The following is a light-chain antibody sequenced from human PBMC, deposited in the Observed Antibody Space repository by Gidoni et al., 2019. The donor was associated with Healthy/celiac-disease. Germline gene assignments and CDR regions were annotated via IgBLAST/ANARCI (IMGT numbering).Light chain of an antibody. Sequence: EIVMTQSPAPLSVSPGERATLSCRASQSVSSNLAWYQQKPGQAPRLLISGATTKATGIPTRFSGSGSGTEFTLTISSLQSEDFAVYYCQQYNNWPATFGQGTKLEIK. V-gene: IGKV3-15*01. CDR3: QQYNNWPAT. J-gene: IGKJ2*01. CDR1: QSVSSN. CDR2: GAT.